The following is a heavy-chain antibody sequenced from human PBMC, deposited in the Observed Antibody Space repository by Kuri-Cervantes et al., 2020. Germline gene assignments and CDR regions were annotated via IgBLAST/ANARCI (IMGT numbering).Heavy chain of an antibody. CDR1: GFTVTKNY. V-gene: IGHV3-66*01. D-gene: IGHD1-26*01. CDR3: ARDSWELPHDAFDI. J-gene: IGHJ3*02. Sequence: GESLKISCAASGFTVTKNYMNWVRQAPGKGLEWVSVIYSDGTKYYADSVKGRFTISRDKSKNMLYLQMNSLRVEDTAVYYCARDSWELPHDAFDIWGQGTMVTVSS. CDR2: IYSDGTK.